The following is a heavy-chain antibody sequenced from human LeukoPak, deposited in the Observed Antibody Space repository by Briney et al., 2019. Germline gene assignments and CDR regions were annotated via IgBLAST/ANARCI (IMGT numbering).Heavy chain of an antibody. V-gene: IGHV1-69*04. D-gene: IGHD6-13*01. CDR2: IIPILGIA. J-gene: IGHJ6*03. Sequence: SVKVSCKASGGTFSSYAISWVRQAPGQGLEWMGRIIPILGIANYAQKFQGRVTITADKSTSTAYMELSSLRSEDTAVYYCARDFAGGSSSWYDYYYYMDVWGKGTTVTVSS. CDR1: GGTFSSYA. CDR3: ARDFAGGSSSWYDYYYYMDV.